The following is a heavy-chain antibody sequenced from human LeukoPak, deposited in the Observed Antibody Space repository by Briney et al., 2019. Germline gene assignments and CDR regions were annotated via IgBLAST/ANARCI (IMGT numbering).Heavy chain of an antibody. D-gene: IGHD2-21*01. Sequence: ASVKVSCKASGYTFTSYDMHWVRQAPGQGLEWIGIINPSGGSTSYAQKFQGRVTMTSDMSTSTVYMELSSLRSEDTAVYYCARCDPPHYYYMDVWGKGTTVTVSS. V-gene: IGHV1-46*01. CDR2: INPSGGST. J-gene: IGHJ6*03. CDR1: GYTFTSYD. CDR3: ARCDPPHYYYMDV.